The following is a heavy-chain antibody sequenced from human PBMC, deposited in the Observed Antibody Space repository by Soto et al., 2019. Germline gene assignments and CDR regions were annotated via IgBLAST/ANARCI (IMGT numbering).Heavy chain of an antibody. D-gene: IGHD5-12*01. CDR1: GYTFTSYG. Sequence: WASVKVSCKASGYTFTSYGISWVRQAPGQGLEWMGWISAYNGNTNYAQKLQGRVTMTTDTSTSTAYMELRSLRSDDTAVYYCEGYSGYDPIFDPWGQGTLVTVSS. CDR2: ISAYNGNT. J-gene: IGHJ5*02. V-gene: IGHV1-18*04. CDR3: EGYSGYDPIFDP.